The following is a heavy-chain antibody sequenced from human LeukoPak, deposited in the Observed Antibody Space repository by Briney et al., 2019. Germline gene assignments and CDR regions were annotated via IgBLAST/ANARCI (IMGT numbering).Heavy chain of an antibody. CDR2: FYAGGST. V-gene: IGHV3-66*02. CDR3: ARDRPLDY. Sequence: GGSLRLSSAASGFTVSNNYMSWVRQAPGRGLEWVAIFYAGGSTFYADSVKGRFIISRDISKNTLFLQMNSLKPEDTAVYYCARDRPLDYWGQGTLVTVSS. J-gene: IGHJ4*02. CDR1: GFTVSNNY.